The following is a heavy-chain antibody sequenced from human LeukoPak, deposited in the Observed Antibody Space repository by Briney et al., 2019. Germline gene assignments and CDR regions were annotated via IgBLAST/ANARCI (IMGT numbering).Heavy chain of an antibody. CDR1: GGSISSYY. Sequence: SETLSLTCTVSGGSISSYYWSWIRQPAGKGLEWIGRIYTSGSTNYNPSLKGRVTMSVDTSKNQFSLKLSSVTAADTAVYYCARDSTVVPAGIIELNYYYGMDVWGQGTTVTVSS. CDR2: IYTSGST. CDR3: ARDSTVVPAGIIELNYYYGMDV. V-gene: IGHV4-4*07. D-gene: IGHD2-2*01. J-gene: IGHJ6*02.